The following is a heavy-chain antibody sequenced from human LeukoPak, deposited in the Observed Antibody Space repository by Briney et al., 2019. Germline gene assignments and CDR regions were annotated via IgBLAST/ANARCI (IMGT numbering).Heavy chain of an antibody. J-gene: IGHJ4*02. Sequence: PSETLSLTCTVSGGSISSGGYYWSWIRQHPGKGLEWIGYIYYSRSTYYNPSLKSRVTISVDTSKNQFSLKLSSVTAADTAVYYCARRSMVWGVNCWGQGTLVTVSS. V-gene: IGHV4-31*03. D-gene: IGHD3-10*01. CDR2: IYYSRST. CDR3: ARRSMVWGVNC. CDR1: GGSISSGGYY.